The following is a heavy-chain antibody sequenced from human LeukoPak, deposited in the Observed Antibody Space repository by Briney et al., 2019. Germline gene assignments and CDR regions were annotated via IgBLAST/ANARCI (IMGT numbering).Heavy chain of an antibody. CDR2: ISAYNGNT. D-gene: IGHD3-22*01. CDR3: ARGAGMDYYYDSSGYQTWLYFQH. Sequence: GASVKVSCKASGYTFTSCGISWVRQAPGQGLEWMGWISAYNGNTNYAQKLQGRVTMTTDTSTSTAYMELRSLRSDDTAVYYCARGAGMDYYYDSSGYQTWLYFQHWGQGTLVTVSS. J-gene: IGHJ1*01. V-gene: IGHV1-18*01. CDR1: GYTFTSCG.